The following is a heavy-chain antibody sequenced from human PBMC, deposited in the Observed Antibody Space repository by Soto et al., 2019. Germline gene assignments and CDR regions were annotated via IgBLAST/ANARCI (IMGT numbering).Heavy chain of an antibody. CDR3: AREWGNSIAAAGTYYFDY. Sequence: QVQLVQSGAEVKKPGASVKVSCKASGYTFTGYYMHWVRQAPGQGLEWMGWINPNSGGTNYAQKFQGWVTMTSDTSISTAYMELSRLRSDDTAVYYCAREWGNSIAAAGTYYFDYWGQGTLVTVSS. V-gene: IGHV1-2*04. D-gene: IGHD6-13*01. CDR2: INPNSGGT. J-gene: IGHJ4*02. CDR1: GYTFTGYY.